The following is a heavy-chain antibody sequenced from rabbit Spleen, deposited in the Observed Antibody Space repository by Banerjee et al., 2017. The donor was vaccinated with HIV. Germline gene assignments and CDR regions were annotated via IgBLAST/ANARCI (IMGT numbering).Heavy chain of an antibody. CDR2: IDPVFGIT. V-gene: IGHV1S7*01. Sequence: QLKESGGGLVQPGGSLKLSCKASGFTLSSYYMNWVRQAPGKGLEWIGYIDPVFGITYYANWVNGRFSISRENAQNTVFLQMTSLTAADTATYFCARAPEGSSYFRFYFNLWGPGTLVTVS. D-gene: IGHD8-1*01. J-gene: IGHJ4*01. CDR3: ARAPEGSSYFRFYFNL. CDR1: GFTLSSYY.